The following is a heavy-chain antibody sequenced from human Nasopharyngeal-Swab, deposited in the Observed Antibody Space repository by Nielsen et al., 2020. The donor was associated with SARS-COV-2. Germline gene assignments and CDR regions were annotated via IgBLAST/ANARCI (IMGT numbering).Heavy chain of an antibody. D-gene: IGHD3-3*01. J-gene: IGHJ4*01. CDR3: AKYFGSGAYEAFCDC. CDR1: GFTFSSSA. V-gene: IGHV3-23*01. CDR2: IGAAGNK. Sequence: GGSLRLSCAASGFTFSSSAISWVRQVPEMGLEWVSVIGAAGNKIYADSVKGRFTISRDNSKNMVYLQMDSLRAEDTAVYYCAKYFGSGAYEAFCDCWGHGALVTVSS.